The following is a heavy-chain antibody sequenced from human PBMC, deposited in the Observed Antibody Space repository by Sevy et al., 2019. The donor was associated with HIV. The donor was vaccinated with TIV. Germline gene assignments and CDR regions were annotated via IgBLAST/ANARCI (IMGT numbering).Heavy chain of an antibody. CDR3: ARSPITYYYGSGSYKGTDY. J-gene: IGHJ4*02. CDR1: GYTFTSYD. D-gene: IGHD3-10*01. V-gene: IGHV1-8*01. CDR2: MNPNSGNT. Sequence: ASVKVSCKASGYTFTSYDINWVRQATGQGLEWMGWMNPNSGNTGYAQKFQGRVTMTRNTSISTAYMELSSLGSEDTAVYYCARSPITYYYGSGSYKGTDYWGQGTLVTVSS.